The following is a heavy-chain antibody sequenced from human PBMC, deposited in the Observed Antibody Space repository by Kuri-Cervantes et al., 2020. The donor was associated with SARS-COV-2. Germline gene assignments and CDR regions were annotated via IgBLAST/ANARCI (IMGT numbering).Heavy chain of an antibody. V-gene: IGHV3-23*01. J-gene: IGHJ6*02. Sequence: GGSLRLSCAASGFTFSSYAMSWVRQAPGKGLEWVSAISGSGGSTYYADSVKGRFTISRDNSKNTLYLQMNSLRAEDTAAYYCAKGEYQLLYGGISGYYYGMDVWGQGTTVTVSS. CDR3: AKGEYQLLYGGISGYYYGMDV. CDR1: GFTFSSYA. CDR2: ISGSGGST. D-gene: IGHD2-2*02.